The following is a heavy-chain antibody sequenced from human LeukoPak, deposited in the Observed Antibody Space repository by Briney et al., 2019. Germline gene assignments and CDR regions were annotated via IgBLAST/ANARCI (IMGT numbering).Heavy chain of an antibody. V-gene: IGHV1-2*02. D-gene: IGHD3-9*01. CDR3: ARRYFDWLLDY. J-gene: IGHJ4*02. Sequence: ASVRVSCKTSGYTFTDYYIHWVRQAPGQGLEWMGWINPNIGGTYYAQKFRGRVAMTRDTSISTAYMELSSLRSDDTAVYYCARRYFDWLLDYWDQGAMVSVS. CDR2: INPNIGGT. CDR1: GYTFTDYY.